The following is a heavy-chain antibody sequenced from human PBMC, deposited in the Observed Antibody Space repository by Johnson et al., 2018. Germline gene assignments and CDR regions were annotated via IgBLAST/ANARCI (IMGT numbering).Heavy chain of an antibody. CDR1: AFTFSNYG. J-gene: IGHJ6*02. CDR3: AKDYGDYIYDNGMDV. V-gene: IGHV3-30*18. CDR2: ISFDGSNK. D-gene: IGHD4-17*01. Sequence: QVQLQESGGGVVQPGRSRRLSCAASAFTFSNYGMHWVRQAPGKGLEWVAVISFDGSNKYYTDSVKGRFTISRDNYKNTLYLQMNSLRPEDTAVYYCAKDYGDYIYDNGMDVWGQGTTVSVSS.